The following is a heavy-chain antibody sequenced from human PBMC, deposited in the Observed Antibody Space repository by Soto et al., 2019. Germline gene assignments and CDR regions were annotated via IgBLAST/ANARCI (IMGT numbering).Heavy chain of an antibody. CDR1: GGSISSGGYY. D-gene: IGHD3-3*01. CDR3: ARAGYDFWSGYYTGGFDP. CDR2: IYYSGST. J-gene: IGHJ5*02. V-gene: IGHV4-31*03. Sequence: SETLSLTCTVSGGSISSGGYYWSWIRQHPGKGLEWIGYIYYSGSTYYNPSLKSRVTISVDTSKNQFSLKLSSVTAADTAVYYCARAGYDFWSGYYTGGFDPWGQGTLVTVPQ.